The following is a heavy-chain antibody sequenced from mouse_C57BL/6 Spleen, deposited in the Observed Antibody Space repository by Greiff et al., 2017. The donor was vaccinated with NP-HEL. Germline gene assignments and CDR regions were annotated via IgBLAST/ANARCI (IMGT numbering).Heavy chain of an antibody. CDR2: IYPGSGST. J-gene: IGHJ3*01. CDR3: AREDDYVSSYLFAY. CDR1: GYTFTSYW. Sequence: QVQLQQPGAELVKPGASVKMSCKASGYTFTSYWITWVKQRPGQGLEWIGDIYPGSGSTNYNEKFKSKATLTVDTSSSAAYMQLSSLTSEDSAFYYCAREDDYVSSYLFAYWGQGTLVTVSA. V-gene: IGHV1-55*01. D-gene: IGHD1-1*01.